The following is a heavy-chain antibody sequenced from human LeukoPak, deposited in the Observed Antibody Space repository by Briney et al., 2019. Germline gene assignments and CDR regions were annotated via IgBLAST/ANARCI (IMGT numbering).Heavy chain of an antibody. J-gene: IGHJ3*02. V-gene: IGHV3-23*01. CDR3: AKDDSSGYYLSAFDI. D-gene: IGHD3-22*01. CDR1: GFTFSGYA. Sequence: GGSLRLSCAASGFTFSGYAMSWVRQAPGKGLEWVSAISGSGGSTYYADSVKGRFTISRDNSKNTLYLQMNSLRAEDTAVYYCAKDDSSGYYLSAFDIWGQGTMVTVSS. CDR2: ISGSGGST.